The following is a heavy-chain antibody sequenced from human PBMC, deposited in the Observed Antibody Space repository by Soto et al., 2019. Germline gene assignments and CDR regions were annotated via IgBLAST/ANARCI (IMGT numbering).Heavy chain of an antibody. Sequence: QVQLRESGPGLVRPSETLSLTCTVSGGSITGYYWSWIRQPPGKGLEWIGYIYDSGTTTYNAALNSRVTISADTSNNQFALNLRSVTAADTAVYYCARRNYGEEGYFFDFWGQGLLVTVSS. CDR1: GGSITGYY. D-gene: IGHD4-17*01. CDR3: ARRNYGEEGYFFDF. J-gene: IGHJ4*02. V-gene: IGHV4-59*08. CDR2: IYDSGTT.